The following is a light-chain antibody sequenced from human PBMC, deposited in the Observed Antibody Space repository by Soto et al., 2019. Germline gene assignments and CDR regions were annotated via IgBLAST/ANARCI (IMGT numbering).Light chain of an antibody. Sequence: QSVLTQPPSVSGAPGQGVTISCTGSSSNIGAGYDVQWYQHLPGTAPKLLVYGNINRPSGVPDRFSGSKSGTSASLAITGLQADDEADYYCQSYDSSLSGWVFGTGTKLTVL. V-gene: IGLV1-40*01. CDR1: SSNIGAGYD. J-gene: IGLJ1*01. CDR3: QSYDSSLSGWV. CDR2: GNI.